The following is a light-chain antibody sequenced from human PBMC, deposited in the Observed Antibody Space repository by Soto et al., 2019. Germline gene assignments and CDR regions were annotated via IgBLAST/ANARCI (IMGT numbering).Light chain of an antibody. CDR3: QQYSNYYT. CDR1: QSISNW. Sequence: DIQMSQSPSTLSASVGDRVTITCRASQSISNWLAWYQQKPGKAPKLLIYKASTLQSGVPSRFSGSGSGTEFTLTFSSLQPDDFATYYCQQYSNYYTFGQGTNLEI. CDR2: KAS. J-gene: IGKJ2*01. V-gene: IGKV1-5*03.